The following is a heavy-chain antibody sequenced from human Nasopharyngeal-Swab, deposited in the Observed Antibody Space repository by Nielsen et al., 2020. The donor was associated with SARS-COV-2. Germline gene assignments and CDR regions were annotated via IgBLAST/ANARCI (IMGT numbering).Heavy chain of an antibody. CDR3: ARDEGARVLWFGELSTYYYYGMDV. D-gene: IGHD3-10*01. Sequence: GGHVTRSWPGWVSCISSCGSTIYYADSVKGRFTISRDNAKNSLYLQMNSLRAEDTAVYYCARDEGARVLWFGELSTYYYYGMDVWGQGTTVTVSS. V-gene: IGHV3-48*03. J-gene: IGHJ6*02. CDR2: ISSCGSTI.